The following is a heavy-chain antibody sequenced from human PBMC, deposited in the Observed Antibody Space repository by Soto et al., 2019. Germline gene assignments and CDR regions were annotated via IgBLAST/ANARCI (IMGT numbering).Heavy chain of an antibody. CDR3: LRGNSGYGNFDY. CDR1: GFTFSSYW. CDR2: IKGDGSET. Sequence: PGGSLRLSCAASGFTFSSYWMHWVRRAPGKGLVWVSRIKGDGSETNYADSVKGRFTISRDNDKNTLYLQLNSLRAEDTAVYYCLRGNSGYGNFDYWGQGTRVTVSS. D-gene: IGHD5-12*01. V-gene: IGHV3-74*01. J-gene: IGHJ4*02.